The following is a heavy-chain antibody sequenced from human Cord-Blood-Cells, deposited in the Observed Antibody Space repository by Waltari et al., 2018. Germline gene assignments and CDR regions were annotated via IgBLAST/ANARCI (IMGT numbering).Heavy chain of an antibody. J-gene: IGHJ4*02. CDR2: IKQDGREK. CDR3: ARTSIAAAGTFDY. Sequence: GQLVESGGGLVEPGGSMRLSCAASGSTFGSYWLRWVRLATGKGLEWVANIKQDGREKYYVDSVKGRFTISRDNAKNSLYLQMNSLRAEDTAVYYCARTSIAAAGTFDYWGQGTLVTVSS. CDR1: GSTFGSYW. V-gene: IGHV3-7*01. D-gene: IGHD6-13*01.